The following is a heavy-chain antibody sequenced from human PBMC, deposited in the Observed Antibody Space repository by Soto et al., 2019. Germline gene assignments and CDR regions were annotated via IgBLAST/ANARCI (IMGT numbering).Heavy chain of an antibody. CDR1: GGFVRSGRYY. J-gene: IGHJ6*02. Sequence: SETLSLTCTVSGGFVRSGRYYWNWIRQHPGKGLEWIGSIYYSGTTYYNPSLKSRLTISVDTSKNQFSLKLSSVTAADTAVYYCARDRELEGYDSGSYYKYHYGLDVWGQGTTVTVSS. CDR2: IYYSGTT. D-gene: IGHD3-10*01. V-gene: IGHV4-31*03. CDR3: ARDRELEGYDSGSYYKYHYGLDV.